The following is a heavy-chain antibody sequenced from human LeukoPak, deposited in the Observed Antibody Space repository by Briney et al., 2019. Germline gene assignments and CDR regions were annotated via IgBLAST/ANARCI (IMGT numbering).Heavy chain of an antibody. D-gene: IGHD3-16*01. CDR1: GGSITNFY. CDR2: IYSSGTI. J-gene: IGHJ5*02. V-gene: IGHV4-4*07. CDR3: ARDSGATGEVKVDP. Sequence: SETLSLTCTVSGGSITNFYWSWIRQPAGKGLEWIGRIYSSGTITYNPSLERRVSMSVDTSKNQFSLKLSSVTAADTAVYYCARDSGATGEVKVDPWGQGTLVIVSS.